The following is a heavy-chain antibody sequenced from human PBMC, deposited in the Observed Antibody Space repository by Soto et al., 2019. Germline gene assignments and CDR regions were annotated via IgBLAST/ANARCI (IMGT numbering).Heavy chain of an antibody. CDR2: LSGSGGQT. D-gene: IGHD3-10*01. CDR3: AKNSGWFNT. Sequence: GGSLRLSCAGSGFTFSSYAMTWVRQAPGKGLEWVSTLSGSGGQTYYADSVKGRFTISRDNSMNTVYLQMNSLRADDTALYYCAKNSGWFNTWGQGALVTVS. J-gene: IGHJ5*02. CDR1: GFTFSSYA. V-gene: IGHV3-23*01.